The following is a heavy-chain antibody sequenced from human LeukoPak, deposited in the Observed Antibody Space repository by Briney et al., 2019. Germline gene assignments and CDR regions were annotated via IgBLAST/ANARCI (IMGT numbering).Heavy chain of an antibody. CDR1: GGSFSSSSHY. CDR2: MYYSGST. J-gene: IGHJ3*02. CDR3: ARHFDRDGYKSNAFDI. V-gene: IGHV4-39*01. Sequence: PSETLSLTCTVSGGSFSSSSHYWGWVRQPPGKGLEWIGSMYYSGSTYYNASLRSRVTISVDTSRDQFSLQLSSVTAADTAVYYCARHFDRDGYKSNAFDIWGQGTMVTVSS. D-gene: IGHD5-24*01.